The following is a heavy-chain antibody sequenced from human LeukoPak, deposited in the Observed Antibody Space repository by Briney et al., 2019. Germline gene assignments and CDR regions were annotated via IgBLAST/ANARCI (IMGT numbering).Heavy chain of an antibody. V-gene: IGHV1-18*01. Sequence: ASVKVSCKAGDYSFINYGLTWVRQAPGEGLVWVGWISTYSGDTNYAQNFQGRVTLTRDTSTSTAYMDLNNLTPDDTAVYYCARVEYSSGRGDYWGQGTLVTVSS. D-gene: IGHD3-22*01. CDR3: ARVEYSSGRGDY. CDR1: DYSFINYG. CDR2: ISTYSGDT. J-gene: IGHJ4*02.